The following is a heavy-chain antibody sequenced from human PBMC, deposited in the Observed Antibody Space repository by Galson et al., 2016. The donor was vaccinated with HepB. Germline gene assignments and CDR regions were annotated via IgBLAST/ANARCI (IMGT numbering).Heavy chain of an antibody. Sequence: SLRLSCACSGFTFGDYAMSWFRQAPGKGLEWVSFFRSRVYDGETDYAGSVKGRFTISRDDSKNIAYLQMDSQKTEDKDMYYCARGCGTADYWGQGVLVTVSS. D-gene: IGHD2-21*01. J-gene: IGHJ4*02. CDR2: FRSRVYDGET. V-gene: IGHV3-49*03. CDR1: GFTFGDYA. CDR3: ARGCGTADY.